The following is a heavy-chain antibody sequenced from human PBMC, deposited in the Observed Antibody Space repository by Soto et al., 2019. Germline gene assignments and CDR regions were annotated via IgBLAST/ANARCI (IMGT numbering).Heavy chain of an antibody. Sequence: GESLRLSCAASGFTFSSYGMNWVRQAPGKGLEWVSPISTSTSYIYYADSVKGRFTISRDNAKNSVYLQMNSLRAEDTAVYYCARLYCRGGSCYSGDAFDIWAQGTMVTVSS. CDR3: ARLYCRGGSCYSGDAFDI. CDR1: GFTFSSYG. CDR2: ISTSTSYI. V-gene: IGHV3-21*01. J-gene: IGHJ3*02. D-gene: IGHD2-15*01.